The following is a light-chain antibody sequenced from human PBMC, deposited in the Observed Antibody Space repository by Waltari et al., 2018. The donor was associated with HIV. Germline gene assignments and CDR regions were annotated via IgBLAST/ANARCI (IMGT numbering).Light chain of an antibody. CDR3: QQYNNWPYT. V-gene: IGKV3-15*01. CDR1: RAFDGR. CDR2: DVS. J-gene: IGKJ2*01. Sequence: IVMTQSPVTLSVSPGQRATLSCRGSRAFDGRVAWYQQKPGQAPRLLIYDVSSRASGIPARFSGSGSGTDFTLTISGLQSEDFAVYYCQQYNNWPYTFGQGSKLEI.